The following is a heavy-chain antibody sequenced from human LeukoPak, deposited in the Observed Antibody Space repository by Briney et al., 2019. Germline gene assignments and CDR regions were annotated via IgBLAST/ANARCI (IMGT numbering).Heavy chain of an antibody. CDR1: ARSISSGDYY. V-gene: IGHV4-30-4*08. D-gene: IGHD1-26*01. CDR2: IYYSGST. J-gene: IGHJ4*02. CDR3: ARGHAKGGELLPFDY. Sequence: PSETLSLTSTVAARSISSGDYYWGWIRQPPGKGLEWIGYIYYSGSTYYNPSLKSRVTISVDPSKNQFSLKLSSVTAADTAVYYCARGHAKGGELLPFDYWGQGTLVTASS.